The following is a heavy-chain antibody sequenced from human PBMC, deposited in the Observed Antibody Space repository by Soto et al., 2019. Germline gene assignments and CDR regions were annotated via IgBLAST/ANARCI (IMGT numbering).Heavy chain of an antibody. CDR2: IFSNDEK. CDR1: GFPLINARMS. CDR3: ARIIGPYGGAHNFDH. D-gene: IGHD4-17*01. Sequence: ESGPTLVNPTETLTLTCTVSGFPLINARMSVSWIRQPPGKALEWLAHIFSNDEKSYSTSLKSRLTISKDTSKSQVVLTMTNMDPVDTATYYCARIIGPYGGAHNFDHWGQGTLVTVSS. V-gene: IGHV2-26*02. J-gene: IGHJ4*02.